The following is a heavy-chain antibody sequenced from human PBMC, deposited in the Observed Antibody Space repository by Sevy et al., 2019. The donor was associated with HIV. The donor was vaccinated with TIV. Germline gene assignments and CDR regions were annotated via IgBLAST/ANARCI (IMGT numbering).Heavy chain of an antibody. CDR1: GYTFTAHY. D-gene: IGHD5-12*01. V-gene: IGHV1-2*02. J-gene: IGHJ5*02. CDR3: ATYSDYGGAFDP. Sequence: ASVKVSCKAFGYTFTAHYMHWVRLVPGQGLEWMGWINPNSGGTKYAQKFQGRVTMTRDTSINTAYMEMSRLRSDDTALYYCATYSDYGGAFDPWGQGTLVTVSS. CDR2: INPNSGGT.